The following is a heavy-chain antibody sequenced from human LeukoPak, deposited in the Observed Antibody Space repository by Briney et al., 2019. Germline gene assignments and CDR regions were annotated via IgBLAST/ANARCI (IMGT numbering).Heavy chain of an antibody. CDR1: GGSISSGGYY. CDR2: IYYSRST. J-gene: IGHJ4*02. CDR3: ARSNYYYYKNLSYFDY. D-gene: IGHD3-10*01. V-gene: IGHV4-30-4*08. Sequence: PSETLSLTCTVSGGSISSGGYYWSWIRQHPGKGLEWIGYIYYSRSTYYNPSLESRVSISVDTSKNQFSLNLSSVTAADTAVYFCARSNYYYYKNLSYFDYWGQGTLVSVSS.